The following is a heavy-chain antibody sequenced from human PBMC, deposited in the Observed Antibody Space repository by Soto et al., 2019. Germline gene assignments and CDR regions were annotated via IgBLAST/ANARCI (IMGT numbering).Heavy chain of an antibody. CDR2: IYYSGST. CDR3: ARHWGRKVFDY. Sequence: QLQLQESGPGLVKPSETLSLTCTVSGGSISSSSYYWGWIRQPPGKGLEWIGSIYYSGSTYYNPSLKSRVTISVDTSKNQFSLKLSSVTAADTPVYYCARHWGRKVFDYWGQGTLVTVSS. V-gene: IGHV4-39*01. J-gene: IGHJ4*02. CDR1: GGSISSSSYY. D-gene: IGHD3-16*01.